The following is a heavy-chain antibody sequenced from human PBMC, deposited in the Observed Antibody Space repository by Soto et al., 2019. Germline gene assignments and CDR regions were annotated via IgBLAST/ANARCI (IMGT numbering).Heavy chain of an antibody. Sequence: QVQLQESGPGLVKPSETLSLTCTVSGGSLNSYYWSWIRQPPGKGLEWIGYIYYSGSTNYNPSLKIRVTISVDTSKIQFSLKLSSVTAADTAVYSCGRGGGSPDYWGQGTLVTVSS. D-gene: IGHD1-26*01. V-gene: IGHV4-59*08. CDR2: IYYSGST. CDR3: GRGGGSPDY. J-gene: IGHJ4*02. CDR1: GGSLNSYY.